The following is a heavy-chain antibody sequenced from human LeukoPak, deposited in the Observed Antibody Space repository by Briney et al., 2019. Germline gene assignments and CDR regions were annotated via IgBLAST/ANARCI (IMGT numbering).Heavy chain of an antibody. CDR2: INHSGST. J-gene: IGHJ4*02. Sequence: SETLSLTCAVYGGSFSGYYWSWIRQPPGKGLEWIGEINHSGSTNYNPSLKSRVTISVDTSKNQFSLKLSSVTAADTAVYYCARPTGYSGYDLVYWGQGTLVTVSS. CDR1: GGSFSGYY. CDR3: ARPTGYSGYDLVY. V-gene: IGHV4-34*01. D-gene: IGHD5-12*01.